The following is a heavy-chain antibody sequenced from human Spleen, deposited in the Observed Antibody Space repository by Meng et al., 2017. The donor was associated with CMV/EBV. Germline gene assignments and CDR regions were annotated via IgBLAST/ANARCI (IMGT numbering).Heavy chain of an antibody. CDR1: GFTVSTNY. CDR3: AKEEEELVPYYGMDV. CDR2: IYTAGST. D-gene: IGHD6-6*01. V-gene: IGHV3-53*01. Sequence: GGSLRLSCAASGFTVSTNYMSWVRQAPGKGLEWVSIIYTAGSTYYADSVKGRFTISRDNSKNTLYLQMNSLTDEDTAVYYCAKEEEELVPYYGMDVWGQGTTVTVSS. J-gene: IGHJ6*02.